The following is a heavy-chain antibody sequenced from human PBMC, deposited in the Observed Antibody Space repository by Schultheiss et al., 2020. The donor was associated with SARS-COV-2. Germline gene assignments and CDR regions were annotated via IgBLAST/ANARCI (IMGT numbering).Heavy chain of an antibody. J-gene: IGHJ5*02. CDR2: ISGSGGST. V-gene: IGHV3-74*01. CDR3: ARDPSIAARPGWFDP. D-gene: IGHD6-6*01. CDR1: GFTFSYYW. Sequence: GESLKISCAASGFTFSYYWMSWVRQAPGKGLEWVSAISGSGGSTYYTDSVKGRFTISRDNAKNTLYLQMNSLRAEDTAVYYCARDPSIAARPGWFDPWGQGTLVTVSS.